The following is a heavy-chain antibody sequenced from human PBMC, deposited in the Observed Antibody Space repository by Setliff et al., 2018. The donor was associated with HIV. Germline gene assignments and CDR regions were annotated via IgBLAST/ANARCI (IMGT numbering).Heavy chain of an antibody. CDR2: ISGSGANT. CDR1: GFIFSSYA. J-gene: IGHJ3*02. Sequence: GGSLRLSCAASGFIFSSYAMSWVRQAPGKGLEWVSAISGSGANTYYADSVKGRFTISRDNSKNTLYLQMNSLRAEDTAMYYCARERGDKAMVEGSAHDAFDIWGQGTMVTVSS. CDR3: ARERGDKAMVEGSAHDAFDI. V-gene: IGHV3-23*01. D-gene: IGHD5-18*01.